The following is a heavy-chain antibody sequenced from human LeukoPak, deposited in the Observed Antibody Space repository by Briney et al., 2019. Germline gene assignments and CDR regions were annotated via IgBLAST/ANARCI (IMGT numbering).Heavy chain of an antibody. CDR1: SFTFNTYN. Sequence: GGSLRLSCAASSFTFNTYNMNWVRQAPGKGLEWVSYISSSSSTIYYADSVKDRFTISRDNAKNSLFLQMNSQRAEDTAVYYCARDRTYSRSWPQTFDYWGQGTPVTVSS. D-gene: IGHD6-13*01. CDR2: ISSSSSTI. J-gene: IGHJ4*02. V-gene: IGHV3-48*04. CDR3: ARDRTYSRSWPQTFDY.